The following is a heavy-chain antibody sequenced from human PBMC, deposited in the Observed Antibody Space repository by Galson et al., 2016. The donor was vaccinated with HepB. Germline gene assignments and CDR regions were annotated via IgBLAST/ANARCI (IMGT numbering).Heavy chain of an antibody. Sequence: SPRLTCAASGFTFNNYDMHWFRQAPGKGLEWVSYITRSGGTTLYADSVKGRFTISRDNAKNSLYLQMNSLRDEDTAVYYCARDVRGSEDYWGQGTLVTVSS. CDR1: GFTFNNYD. CDR3: ARDVRGSEDY. D-gene: IGHD1-26*01. CDR2: ITRSGGTT. J-gene: IGHJ4*02. V-gene: IGHV3-48*02.